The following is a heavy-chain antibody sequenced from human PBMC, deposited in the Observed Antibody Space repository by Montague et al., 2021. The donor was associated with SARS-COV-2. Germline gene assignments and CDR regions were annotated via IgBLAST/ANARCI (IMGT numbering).Heavy chain of an antibody. CDR2: IYYTGXT. Sequence: SETLSLTCTVSGGSISSSSYYWGWIRQPPGKGLEWIGSIYYTGXTXYXXXXKXRVTISVDTSKNQFSLMLSSVTAADTAVYYCARDTRIAMLVVVTRYGLDVWGQGTTVTVSS. CDR3: ARDTRIAMLVVVTRYGLDV. J-gene: IGHJ6*02. CDR1: GGSISSSSYY. V-gene: IGHV4-39*07. D-gene: IGHD3-22*01.